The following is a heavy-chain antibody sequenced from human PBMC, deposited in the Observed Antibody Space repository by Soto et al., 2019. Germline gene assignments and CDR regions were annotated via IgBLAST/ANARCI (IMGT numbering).Heavy chain of an antibody. D-gene: IGHD3-22*01. CDR2: IYHSGRT. Sequence: SSETLSLTCTVSGGSISGGDYYWSWIRQPPGKGLEWIGYIYHSGRTYYNPSLKSRVTISVDTSKNQFSLKLSSVTAADTAVYYCAVCRYDSNSAFDYWGQGTLVTVSS. CDR1: GGSISGGDYY. J-gene: IGHJ4*02. V-gene: IGHV4-30-4*02. CDR3: AVCRYDSNSAFDY.